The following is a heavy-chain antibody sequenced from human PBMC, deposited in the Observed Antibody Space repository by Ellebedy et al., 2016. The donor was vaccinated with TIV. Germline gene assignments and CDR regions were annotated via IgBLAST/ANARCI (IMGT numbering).Heavy chain of an antibody. J-gene: IGHJ4*02. CDR2: IKQDGSER. D-gene: IGHD4-23*01. CDR1: GFTFSNYW. V-gene: IGHV3-7*01. Sequence: GESLKISXAASGFTFSNYWMSWVRQAPGKGLEWVANIKQDGSERYYVASVKGRFTISRDNAKNSLFLQMNSLRAEDTAVYFCASHKDVLGGDWGQGTLVTVSS. CDR3: ASHKDVLGGD.